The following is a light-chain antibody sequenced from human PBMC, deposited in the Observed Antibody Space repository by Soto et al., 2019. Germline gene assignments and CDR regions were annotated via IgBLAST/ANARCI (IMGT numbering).Light chain of an antibody. J-gene: IGKJ1*01. CDR2: WAS. V-gene: IGKV4-1*01. CDR1: QSCLYSSNNKNY. Sequence: DIVMTQSQGSLAVSLGERATINCKSSQSCLYSSNNKNYLAWYQQKPRQPPRLLVYWASTRESGVPDRFSGSGSGTDFTLTISSLQAEDVAVYYCQQYYSTPVTFGQGTKVDIK. CDR3: QQYYSTPVT.